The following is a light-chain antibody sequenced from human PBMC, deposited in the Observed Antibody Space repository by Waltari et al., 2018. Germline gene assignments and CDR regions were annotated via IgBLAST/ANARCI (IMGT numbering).Light chain of an antibody. CDR3: QQSYSTPRT. J-gene: IGKJ2*01. CDR1: QRISSY. Sequence: DLQMTQSPSSLSTSVGDRVTITCRASQRISSYLNWYQQKPGKAPKLLIYAASSLQSGVPSRFSGSGSGTDFTLTISSLQREDFVTYYCQQSYSTPRTFGQGTRLEIK. V-gene: IGKV1-39*01. CDR2: AAS.